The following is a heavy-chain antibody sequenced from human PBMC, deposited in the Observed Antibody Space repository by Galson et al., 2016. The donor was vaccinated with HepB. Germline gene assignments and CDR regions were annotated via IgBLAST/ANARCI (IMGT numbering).Heavy chain of an antibody. D-gene: IGHD6-19*01. CDR3: AKEISVAGVNGLPSDY. CDR1: GFTFSSYG. CDR2: ISYDGSSK. Sequence: SLRLSCAASGFTFSSYGMHWVRQAPGKGLEWVAVISYDGSSKYYADSVKGRFTISRDNSKNTLYVQMNSLRAEDTAVYYRAKEISVAGVNGLPSDYWGQGTLVTVSS. J-gene: IGHJ4*02. V-gene: IGHV3-30*18.